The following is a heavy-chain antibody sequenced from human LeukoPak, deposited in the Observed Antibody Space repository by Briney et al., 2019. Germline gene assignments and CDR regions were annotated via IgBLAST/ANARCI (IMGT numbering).Heavy chain of an antibody. CDR3: AKNLGSGWFFPFDS. D-gene: IGHD6-19*01. Sequence: GGSLRLSCAASGFTFSSYSMNWVRQAPGKGLEWVSGINWNGDSTGYADSVKGRFTISRDNAKNSLYLQMNSLRAEDTALYYCAKNLGSGWFFPFDSWGQGTLVTVSS. CDR1: GFTFSSYS. CDR2: INWNGDST. J-gene: IGHJ4*02. V-gene: IGHV3-20*04.